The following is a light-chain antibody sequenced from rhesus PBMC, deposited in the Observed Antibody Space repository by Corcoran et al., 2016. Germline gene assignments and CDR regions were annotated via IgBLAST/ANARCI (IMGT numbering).Light chain of an antibody. J-gene: IGKJ4*01. V-gene: IGKV1-25*01. CDR2: KAS. Sequence: DIQMTQSPSSLSASVGDRVTITCRASQGISSSLAWYQQKPGKAPTLLIYKASTLGSGVPSRFSGSGSGTDFTLTISSLRPEDFATYYCQQRNNYPVTFGGGTKVEIK. CDR3: QQRNNYPVT. CDR1: QGISSS.